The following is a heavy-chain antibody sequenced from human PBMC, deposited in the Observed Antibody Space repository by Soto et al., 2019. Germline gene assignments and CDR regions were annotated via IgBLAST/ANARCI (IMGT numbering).Heavy chain of an antibody. CDR3: AARHFWSGPWTDTRLDY. Sequence: PGGSMRLSCAASGFTLGGYAMNWVRQDPGKGLAWIAYISSTRTIYYADSVKGRFTISRDNAKNSLYLQMNNLRDEDTAVYYCAARHFWSGPWTDTRLDYWGQGTLVTVSS. V-gene: IGHV3-48*02. D-gene: IGHD3-3*02. J-gene: IGHJ4*02. CDR2: ISSTRTI. CDR1: GFTLGGYA.